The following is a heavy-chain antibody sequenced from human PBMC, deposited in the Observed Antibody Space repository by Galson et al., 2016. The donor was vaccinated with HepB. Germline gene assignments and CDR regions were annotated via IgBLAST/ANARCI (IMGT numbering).Heavy chain of an antibody. V-gene: IGHV4-4*02. D-gene: IGHD2-2*01. CDR3: ASLPLGYCSGPSCYWEFDF. Sequence: SLTCAVSGGSINSPTWWSWVRQPPGKGLEWIGEVFQSGDTNYNPSLKSRVPILVDRSKNQFSLRLTSVTAADTAVYYCASLPLGYCSGPSCYWEFDFWGQGTLVIVSS. CDR2: VFQSGDT. CDR1: GGSINSPTW. J-gene: IGHJ4*02.